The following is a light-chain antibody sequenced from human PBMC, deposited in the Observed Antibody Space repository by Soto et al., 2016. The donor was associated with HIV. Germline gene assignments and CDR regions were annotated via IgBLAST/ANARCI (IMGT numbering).Light chain of an antibody. J-gene: IGKJ2*01. Sequence: DIQMTQSPSSLSASVGDRVTITCRASQSISSSLNWYQQKPGKAPNLLIYGASSLHSGVPSRFSGSGSGTEFTLTISSLQPEDFATYYCQQSYSAPPYTFGQGTKVEIK. CDR1: QSISSS. V-gene: IGKV1-39*01. CDR3: QQSYSAPPYT. CDR2: GAS.